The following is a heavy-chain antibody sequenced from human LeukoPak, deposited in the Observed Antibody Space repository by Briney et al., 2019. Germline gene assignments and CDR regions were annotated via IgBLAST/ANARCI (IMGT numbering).Heavy chain of an antibody. J-gene: IGHJ5*02. CDR2: ISIYNGKT. D-gene: IGHD3-3*01. CDR1: GYTFSSFG. Sequence: ASVTVSCKASGYTFSSFGITWVRQAPGQGLEWMGWISIYNGKTDYAERLQGRVTMTTDSSTSTAYMDLRSLRSDDTAVYYCARGQSRTYYDFWSGYLNWFDPWGQGTLVTVSS. CDR3: ARGQSRTYYDFWSGYLNWFDP. V-gene: IGHV1-18*01.